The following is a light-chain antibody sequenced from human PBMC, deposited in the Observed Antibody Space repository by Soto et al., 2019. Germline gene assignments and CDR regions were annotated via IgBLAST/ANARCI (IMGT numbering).Light chain of an antibody. Sequence: EIVLTQSPGTLSLSQGERGTLSCRASQSVSSNYLAWYQQKPGQAPILLIYSAFSRATGIPDRFSGSGSGTDFTLTISRLEPEDVAVYYCQYYGSSPWTFGQGTKVEIK. V-gene: IGKV3-20*01. CDR2: SAF. J-gene: IGKJ1*01. CDR3: QYYGSSPWT. CDR1: QSVSSNY.